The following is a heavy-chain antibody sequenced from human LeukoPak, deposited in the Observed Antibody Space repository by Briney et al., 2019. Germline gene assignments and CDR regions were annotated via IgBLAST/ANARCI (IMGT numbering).Heavy chain of an antibody. CDR1: GFTFSRNV. Sequence: GRSLRLSCVASGFTFSRNVLHWVSQAPGKGREGVATISYDGNNKFHADSGKGGFTISRDNSRNTVYLQMDSLRPEDTAVYHCAKGGIPTGPYYYFYYMDVWGNGTTVTVSS. V-gene: IGHV3-30*01. CDR2: ISYDGNNK. D-gene: IGHD3/OR15-3a*01. J-gene: IGHJ6*03. CDR3: AKGGIPTGPYYYFYYMDV.